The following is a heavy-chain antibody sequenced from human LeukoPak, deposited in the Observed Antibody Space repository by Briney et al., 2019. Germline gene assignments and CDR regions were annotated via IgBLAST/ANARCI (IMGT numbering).Heavy chain of an antibody. J-gene: IGHJ4*02. V-gene: IGHV3-23*01. D-gene: IGHD2-21*01. CDR2: ISGSGGST. CDR3: AREKAACGGDCYDS. Sequence: GGSLRLSCAASGFTFSSYAMSWVRQAPGKGLEWVSAISGSGGSTYYADSVKGRFTISRDNAKNSLFLQMNSLRAEDTAVYYCAREKAACGGDCYDSWGQGTLVTVSS. CDR1: GFTFSSYA.